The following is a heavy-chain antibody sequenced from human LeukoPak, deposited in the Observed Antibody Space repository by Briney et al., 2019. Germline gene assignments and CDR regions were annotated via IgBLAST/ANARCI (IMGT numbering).Heavy chain of an antibody. J-gene: IGHJ4*02. D-gene: IGHD6-19*01. CDR3: AGRRSSGWYAY. CDR1: GFTFNKYA. V-gene: IGHV3-23*05. CDR2: IYDSGTT. Sequence: GGSLRLSCAASGFTFNKYAMSWVRQAPGKGLEWVSVIYDSGTTYYADSVKGRFLIFRDTSKNTVDLQMNSLRVEDTAVYYCAGRRSSGWYAYWGQGTLVTVSS.